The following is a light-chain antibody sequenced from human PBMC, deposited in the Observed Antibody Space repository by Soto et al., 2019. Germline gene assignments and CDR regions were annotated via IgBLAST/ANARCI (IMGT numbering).Light chain of an antibody. J-gene: IGKJ1*01. CDR1: QSVCHTY. CDR3: QQYDSSPRT. CDR2: RTS. V-gene: IGKV3-20*01. Sequence: EILLSQLPGTLSLSPGESASLSCIASQSVCHTYLAWYQQRPGQAPRLLIYRTSSRATGIPDRFSGSGSGTDFTLTISRLEPEDFAVYCCQQYDSSPRTFGQGTKVDIK.